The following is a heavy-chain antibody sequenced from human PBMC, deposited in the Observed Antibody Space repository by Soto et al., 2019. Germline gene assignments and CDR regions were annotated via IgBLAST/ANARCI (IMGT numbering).Heavy chain of an antibody. Sequence: SETRSLTCTVSGGSVNVGDHYWSWIRQFPGRGLEWVGYISYSGNTYYNPSLKGRVTLSLDISKSQFSLKLASVTAADTAVYYCARSIFGVVILDPWGQGTLVT. CDR2: ISYSGNT. D-gene: IGHD3-3*01. CDR3: ARSIFGVVILDP. CDR1: GGSVNVGDHY. J-gene: IGHJ5*02. V-gene: IGHV4-30-4*08.